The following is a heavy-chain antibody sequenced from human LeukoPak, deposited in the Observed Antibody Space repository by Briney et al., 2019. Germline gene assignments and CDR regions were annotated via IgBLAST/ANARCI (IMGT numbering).Heavy chain of an antibody. D-gene: IGHD3-22*01. J-gene: IGHJ4*02. Sequence: GGSLRLSCAASGFTVSRNYMSWVRQAPGKGLEWVSVIYSGGSTYYADSVKGRFTISRDNSKNTLYLQMNSLRAEDTAVYYCATFDYDSSGIDYWGQGTLVTVSS. CDR2: IYSGGST. CDR1: GFTVSRNY. V-gene: IGHV3-53*01. CDR3: ATFDYDSSGIDY.